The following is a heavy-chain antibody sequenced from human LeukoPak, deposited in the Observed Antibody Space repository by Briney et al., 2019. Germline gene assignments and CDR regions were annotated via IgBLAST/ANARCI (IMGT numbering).Heavy chain of an antibody. Sequence: PGGSLRLSCAASGFTFSSYWMNWARQTPGKGLEWVSAISGSGGRTYYADSVKGRFTISRDNSKNTLYLQMNSLSAEDTAVYYCAKDTYYYDSSGYPDYGMDVWGQGTTVAVSS. V-gene: IGHV3-23*01. D-gene: IGHD3-22*01. J-gene: IGHJ6*02. CDR3: AKDTYYYDSSGYPDYGMDV. CDR1: GFTFSSYW. CDR2: ISGSGGRT.